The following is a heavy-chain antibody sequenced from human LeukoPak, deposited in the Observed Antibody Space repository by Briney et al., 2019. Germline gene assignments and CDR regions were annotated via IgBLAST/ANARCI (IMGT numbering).Heavy chain of an antibody. CDR2: INPNSGGT. J-gene: IGHJ6*02. Sequence: ASVKVSCTASGYTFTGSYIHLVRQAPGQGLEWMGWINPNSGGTNYAKKFQGRVTMTRATSISTAYMELSRRRSDDTAVYYCAKAPPYYYYYGMDVWGQGTTVTVSS. CDR3: AKAPPYYYYYGMDV. V-gene: IGHV1-2*02. CDR1: GYTFTGSY.